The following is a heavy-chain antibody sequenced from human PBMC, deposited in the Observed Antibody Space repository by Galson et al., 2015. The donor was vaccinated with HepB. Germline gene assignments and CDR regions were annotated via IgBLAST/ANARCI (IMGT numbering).Heavy chain of an antibody. CDR2: ISYDGSRK. D-gene: IGHD3-10*01. Sequence: SLRLSCAASGFSFSGYAMHWVRQAPGKGLEWVTYISYDGSRKYYADSVKGRFTISRDNSKNTLYLQMGSLRTEDTSVYCCARDVWFGEVGNYYYGMDVWGQGTTVTVSS. CDR3: ARDVWFGEVGNYYYGMDV. CDR1: GFSFSGYA. J-gene: IGHJ6*02. V-gene: IGHV3-30*04.